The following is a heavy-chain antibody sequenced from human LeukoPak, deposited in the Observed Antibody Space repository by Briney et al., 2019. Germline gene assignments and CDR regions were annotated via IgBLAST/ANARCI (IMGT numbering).Heavy chain of an antibody. CDR3: ARGGRYCSGGSCYQDFDY. J-gene: IGHJ4*02. CDR1: GGTFSSYA. Sequence: SVKVSCKASGGTFSSYAISWVRPAPGQGREWRGGIFPIFGTANYAQKFQGRVTITTDESTSTAYMELSSLRSEDTAVYYCARGGRYCSGGSCYQDFDYWGQRTLVTVSS. V-gene: IGHV1-69*05. D-gene: IGHD2-15*01. CDR2: IFPIFGTA.